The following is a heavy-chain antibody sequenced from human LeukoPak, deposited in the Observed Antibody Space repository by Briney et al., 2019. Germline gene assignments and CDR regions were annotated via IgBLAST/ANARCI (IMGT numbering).Heavy chain of an antibody. V-gene: IGHV4-59*08. Sequence: SETLSLTCIVSGYSISSYYWSWIRQAPGKGLEWIGYIHYTGSTNYHPSLRSLVTISIDTSKNQFSLNLSSVTAADTAVYYCARVSRASLWLPRDSWGQGTLVSVSS. CDR3: ARVSRASLWLPRDS. J-gene: IGHJ4*02. D-gene: IGHD5-18*01. CDR2: IHYTGST. CDR1: GYSISSYY.